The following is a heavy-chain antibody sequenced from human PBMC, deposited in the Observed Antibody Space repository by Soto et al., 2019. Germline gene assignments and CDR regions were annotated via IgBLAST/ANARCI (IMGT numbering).Heavy chain of an antibody. V-gene: IGHV3-23*01. Sequence: GGSLRLSCAASGFTFSSYWMSWVRQAPGKGLEWVSSISGSAGSTYYADSVKGRFTISRDNSKNTLYLQMNSLRAEDTAVYYCATFIVATIGGYFDYWGQGTLVTVSS. CDR1: GFTFSSYW. D-gene: IGHD5-12*01. CDR2: ISGSAGST. CDR3: ATFIVATIGGYFDY. J-gene: IGHJ4*02.